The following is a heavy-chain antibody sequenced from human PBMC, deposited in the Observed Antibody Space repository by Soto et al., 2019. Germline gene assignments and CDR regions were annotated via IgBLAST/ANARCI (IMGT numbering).Heavy chain of an antibody. Sequence: ASVKVSCKASGDTFTGYYMHWLRQAPGQGLELMGCINPNTGGTNYAQKFQGSVTLTRDTSIGTGYMALIRLRSDDTAVYYCARTTLPATKRNYYYYGMDVWGQGTTVTVSS. J-gene: IGHJ6*02. CDR2: INPNTGGT. CDR3: ARTTLPATKRNYYYYGMDV. V-gene: IGHV1-2*02. CDR1: GDTFTGYY. D-gene: IGHD1-1*01.